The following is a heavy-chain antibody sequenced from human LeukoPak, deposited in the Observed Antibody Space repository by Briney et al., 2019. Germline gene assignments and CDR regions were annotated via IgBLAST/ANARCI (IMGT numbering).Heavy chain of an antibody. J-gene: IGHJ3*02. Sequence: PGGSLRLSCAASGFTFFTYGMHWVRQAPGKGLEWVAVIWYDGSNKHYADSVKGRFTISRDNSKSTLYLQMNSLRAEDTAVYYCARDQTAFDIWGQGTMVTVSS. V-gene: IGHV3-33*01. CDR2: IWYDGSNK. CDR1: GFTFFTYG. CDR3: ARDQTAFDI.